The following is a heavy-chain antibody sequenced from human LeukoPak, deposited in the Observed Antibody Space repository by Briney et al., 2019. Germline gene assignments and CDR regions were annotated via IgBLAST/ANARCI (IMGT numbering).Heavy chain of an antibody. CDR1: GFTFSSYA. J-gene: IGHJ4*02. D-gene: IGHD3-22*01. CDR2: ISYDGSNK. CDR3: ARDPSYDSSGYLDY. Sequence: GRSLRLSCAASGFTFSSYAMHWVRQAPGKGLEWVAVISYDGSNKYYADSVKGRFTISRDNSKNTLYLQMNSLRAEDTAVYYCARDPSYDSSGYLDYWGQGTLVTVSS. V-gene: IGHV3-30-3*01.